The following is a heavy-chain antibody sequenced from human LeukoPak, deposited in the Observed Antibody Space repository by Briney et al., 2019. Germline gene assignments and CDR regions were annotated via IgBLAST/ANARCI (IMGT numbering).Heavy chain of an antibody. Sequence: GGSLRLSCAASGFTVSSNYMGWVRQAPGKGLEWVSVLYSGGNTYYADSVKRRFTISRDNSKNTLYLQMNSLRAEDTAVYYCATSPATGNIYFDLWGRGALVTVSS. V-gene: IGHV3-66*01. CDR2: LYSGGNT. CDR1: GFTVSSNY. D-gene: IGHD6-13*01. J-gene: IGHJ2*01. CDR3: ATSPATGNIYFDL.